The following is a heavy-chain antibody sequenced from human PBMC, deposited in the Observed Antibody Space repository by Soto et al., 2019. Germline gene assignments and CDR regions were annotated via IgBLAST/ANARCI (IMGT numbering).Heavy chain of an antibody. V-gene: IGHV1-69*13. CDR3: ARLCPGIAAAGPRPLDV. CDR1: GVTFSSYA. J-gene: IGHJ6*02. CDR2: IIPIFGTA. Sequence: SVKVSCKASGVTFSSYAISWVRQAPGQGLEWMGGIIPIFGTANYAQKFQGRVTITADESTSTAYMELSSLRSEDTAVYYCARLCPGIAAAGPRPLDVWGQGTTVTVSS. D-gene: IGHD6-13*01.